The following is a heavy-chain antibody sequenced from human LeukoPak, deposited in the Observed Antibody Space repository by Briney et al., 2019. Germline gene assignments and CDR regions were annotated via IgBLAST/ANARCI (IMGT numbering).Heavy chain of an antibody. CDR1: GGSISSYY. CDR2: IYYSGST. Sequence: SETLSLTYTVSGGSISSYYWSWIRQPPGKGLEWIGYIYYSGSTNYNPSLKSRVTISVDTSKNQFSLKLSSVTAADTAVYYCARGYSSGWYSYYFDYWGQGTLVTVSS. V-gene: IGHV4-59*01. D-gene: IGHD6-19*01. CDR3: ARGYSSGWYSYYFDY. J-gene: IGHJ4*02.